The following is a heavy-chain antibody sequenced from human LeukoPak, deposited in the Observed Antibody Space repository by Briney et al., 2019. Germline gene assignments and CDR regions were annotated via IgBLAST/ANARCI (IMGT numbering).Heavy chain of an antibody. CDR3: AIDLRATVTADY. CDR1: GFTFSSYT. J-gene: IGHJ4*02. V-gene: IGHV3-23*01. D-gene: IGHD4-17*01. CDR2: ISSSGGST. Sequence: GGSLSLSCAASGFTFSSYTMSWVRQAPGKGLEWVSVISSSGGSTNYADSVKGRFTISRDNSKNTLYLQINSLRAEDTAVYYCAIDLRATVTADYWGQGTLVTVSS.